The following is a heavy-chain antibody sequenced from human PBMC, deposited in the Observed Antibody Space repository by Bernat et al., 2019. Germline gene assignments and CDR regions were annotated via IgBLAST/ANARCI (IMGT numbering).Heavy chain of an antibody. Sequence: QLQLQESGPGLVKPSETLSLTCTVSGDSISSSTYYWGWIRQPPGKGLEWIGSVSNSESTYYNPSLKSRVTISVDTSKNQFSLKLNSVTAADTAVFYCVRQRSGSYYMDAFDIWGQGTMVTVSS. V-gene: IGHV4-39*01. CDR1: GDSISSSTYY. J-gene: IGHJ3*02. CDR2: VSNSEST. CDR3: VRQRSGSYYMDAFDI. D-gene: IGHD3-10*01.